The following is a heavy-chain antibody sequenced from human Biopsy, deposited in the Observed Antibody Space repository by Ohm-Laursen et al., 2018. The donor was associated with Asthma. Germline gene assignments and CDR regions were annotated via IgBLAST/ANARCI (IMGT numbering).Heavy chain of an antibody. CDR3: ARKAGSCISRTCYSLDF. CDR2: INSVFGTT. D-gene: IGHD2-2*01. CDR1: GGTFNTYV. J-gene: IGHJ4*02. V-gene: IGHV1-69*13. Sequence: SVTASCKPLGGTFNTYVIGWVRQAPGQGLEWMGWINSVFGTTTYPQKFQDRVTITADDSTSTVYMELSSLRSEDTAVDYCARKAGSCISRTCYSLDFWGQGTLVTVSS.